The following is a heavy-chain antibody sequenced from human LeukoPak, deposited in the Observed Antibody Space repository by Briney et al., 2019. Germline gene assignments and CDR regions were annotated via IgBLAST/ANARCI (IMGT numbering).Heavy chain of an antibody. CDR2: ISGSGGST. V-gene: IGHV3-23*01. Sequence: GGSLRLSCAASGFTFSSYAMNWVRQAPGKGLEWVSAISGSGGSTYYADSVKGRFTISRDNSKNTLYLQMNSLRAEDTAVYYCAKDRARLLWFGESIDYWGQGTLVTVSS. J-gene: IGHJ4*02. D-gene: IGHD3-10*01. CDR1: GFTFSSYA. CDR3: AKDRARLLWFGESIDY.